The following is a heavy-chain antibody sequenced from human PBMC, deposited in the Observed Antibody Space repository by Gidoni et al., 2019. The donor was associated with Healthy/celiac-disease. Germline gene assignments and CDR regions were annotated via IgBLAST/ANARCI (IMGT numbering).Heavy chain of an antibody. CDR3: AKDPAPYCGGDCPWYFDY. CDR1: AFTFSRYG. D-gene: IGHD2-21*02. V-gene: IGHV3-30*18. CDR2: ISYDGSNK. J-gene: IGHJ4*02. Sequence: QVPLVASGVGVVQPGRSLRLSRAASAFTFSRYGMHWVRQAPGKGLEWVAVISYDGSNKYYADSVKGRFTISRDNSKNTLYLQMNSLRAEDTAVYYCAKDPAPYCGGDCPWYFDYWGQGTLVTVSS.